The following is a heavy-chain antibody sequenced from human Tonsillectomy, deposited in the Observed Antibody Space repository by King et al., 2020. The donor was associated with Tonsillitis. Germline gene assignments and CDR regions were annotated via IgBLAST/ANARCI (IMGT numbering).Heavy chain of an antibody. V-gene: IGHV3-23*04. CDR3: ARDQALILAGPGAFDI. CDR1: GFSFSSYA. D-gene: IGHD3-9*01. Sequence: VQLVESGGGLVQPGGSLRLSCAASGFSFSSYAMTWVRQAPGKGLEWVSAISGSGGGTYYADSVKGRFTISRDNSENTVHLHMNSLRAEDTAVYYCARDQALILAGPGAFDIWGQGTMVTVSS. CDR2: ISGSGGGT. J-gene: IGHJ3*02.